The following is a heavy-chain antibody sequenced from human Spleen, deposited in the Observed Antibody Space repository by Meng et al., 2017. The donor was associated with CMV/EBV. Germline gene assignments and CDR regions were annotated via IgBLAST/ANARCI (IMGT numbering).Heavy chain of an antibody. CDR2: INPSGGST. J-gene: IGHJ6*02. CDR3: AFVSPPLLRFLEWLPTDYYYYGMDV. CDR1: GGTFSSYA. V-gene: IGHV1-46*01. Sequence: DSVKVYCKASGGTFSSYAITWVRQAPGQGLEWMGIINPSGGSTSYAQKFQGRVTMTRDTSTSTVYMELSSLGSEDTAVYYCAFVSPPLLRFLEWLPTDYYYYGMDVWGQGTTVTVS. D-gene: IGHD3-3*01.